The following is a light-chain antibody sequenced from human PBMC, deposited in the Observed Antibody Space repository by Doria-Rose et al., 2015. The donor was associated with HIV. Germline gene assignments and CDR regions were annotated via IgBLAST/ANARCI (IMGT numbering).Light chain of an antibody. Sequence: DIQVTQSPESLGMSLGERATLNCKSNQSLLYTSKNYLAWYQQKPGQPPKLLIYWASTRQSWVPARFSGSGSGTDFTLTISSLESEDVAVYYCQQYYDTPSFGPGTTVDI. V-gene: IGKV4-1*01. CDR3: QQYYDTPS. CDR2: WAS. CDR1: QSLLYTSKNY. J-gene: IGKJ3*01.